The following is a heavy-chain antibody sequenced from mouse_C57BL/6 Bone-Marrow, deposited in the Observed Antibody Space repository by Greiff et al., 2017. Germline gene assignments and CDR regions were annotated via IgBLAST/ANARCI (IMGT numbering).Heavy chain of an antibody. J-gene: IGHJ4*01. CDR3: AISSYHPDARDY. CDR2: IHPNSGSP. V-gene: IGHV1-64*01. Sequence: QVQLQQPGAELVKPGASVKLSCKASGYTFTSYWMHWVKQRPGQGLEWLGMIHPNSGSPNYNETFKSKATLTVDKSSSTAYRQLSSLTSEDSAVXYCAISSYHPDARDYWGQGTSVTVSS. D-gene: IGHD2-10*01. CDR1: GYTFTSYW.